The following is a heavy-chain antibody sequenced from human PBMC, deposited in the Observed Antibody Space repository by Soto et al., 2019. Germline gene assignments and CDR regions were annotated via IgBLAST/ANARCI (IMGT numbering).Heavy chain of an antibody. CDR3: AKRVSFSPAFYFDS. D-gene: IGHD1-26*01. CDR1: GFSFSSSFSSYA. CDR2: LSGTGGST. V-gene: IGHV3-23*01. Sequence: EVQLLESGGGFAQPGGSLRVSCAASGFSFSSSFSSYAMTWVRRAPGKGLEWVSGLSGTGGSTFYAASVRGRFTISRDNSKHTLYLEMNSLRAEDTAVYYCAKRVSFSPAFYFDSWGQGTLVSVSS. J-gene: IGHJ4*02.